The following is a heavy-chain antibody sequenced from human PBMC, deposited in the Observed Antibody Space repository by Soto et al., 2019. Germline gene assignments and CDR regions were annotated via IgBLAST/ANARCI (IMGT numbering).Heavy chain of an antibody. CDR1: GFTFSSYG. V-gene: IGHV3-30*18. CDR2: ISYDGSNK. J-gene: IGHJ6*02. Sequence: QVQLVESGGGVVQPGRSLRLPCAASGFTFSSYGMHWVRQAPGKGLEWVAVISYDGSNKYYADSVKGRFTISRDNSKNTLYLQMNSLRAEDTAVYYCAKEERVTGGMDVWGQGTTVTVSS. CDR3: AKEERVTGGMDV. D-gene: IGHD2-21*02.